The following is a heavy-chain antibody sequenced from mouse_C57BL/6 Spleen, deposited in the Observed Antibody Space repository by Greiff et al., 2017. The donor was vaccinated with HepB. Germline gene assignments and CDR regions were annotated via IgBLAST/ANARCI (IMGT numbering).Heavy chain of an antibody. CDR1: GFTFSDYG. V-gene: IGHV5-17*01. CDR3: ARGGYYGSSHPWFAY. J-gene: IGHJ3*01. CDR2: ISSGSSTI. D-gene: IGHD1-1*01. Sequence: EVKLVESGGGLVKPGGSLKLSCAASGFTFSDYGMHWVRQAPEKGLEWVAYISSGSSTIYYADTVKGRFTISRDNAKNTLFLQMTSLRSEDTAMYYCARGGYYGSSHPWFAYWGQGTLVTVSA.